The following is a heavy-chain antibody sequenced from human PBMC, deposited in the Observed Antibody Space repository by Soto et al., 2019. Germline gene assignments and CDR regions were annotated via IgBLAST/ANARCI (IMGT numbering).Heavy chain of an antibody. D-gene: IGHD3-22*01. CDR3: ARGDYYDSSGYSYYFDY. CDR2: INHSGST. CDR1: GGSFSGYY. V-gene: IGHV4-34*01. Sequence: QVQLQQWGAGLLKPSETLSLTCAVYGGSFSGYYWSWLRQPPGKGLEWIGEINHSGSTNYNPSLKSRVTISVDTSKNQCSVKLSSVTAADTAVYYCARGDYYDSSGYSYYFDYWGQGTLVTVSS. J-gene: IGHJ4*02.